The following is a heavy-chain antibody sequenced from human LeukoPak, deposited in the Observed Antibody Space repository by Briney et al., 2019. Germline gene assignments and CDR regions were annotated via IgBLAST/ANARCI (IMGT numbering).Heavy chain of an antibody. V-gene: IGHV4-34*01. D-gene: IGHD6-13*01. CDR3: ARTYQSTVPGIAGAGTFDY. CDR1: GGSFSGYY. J-gene: IGHJ4*02. Sequence: KASETLSLTCAVYGGSFSGYYWSWIRQPPEKGLEWIGEIHHYGTTNYNPSLNSRVTILIDTSKNQFSLKLNSVTAADTAVYYCARTYQSTVPGIAGAGTFDYWGQGILVTVSS. CDR2: IHHYGTT.